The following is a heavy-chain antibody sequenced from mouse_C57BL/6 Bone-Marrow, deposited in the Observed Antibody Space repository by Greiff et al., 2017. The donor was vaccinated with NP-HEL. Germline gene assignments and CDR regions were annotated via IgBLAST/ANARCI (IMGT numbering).Heavy chain of an antibody. CDR2: INYDGSST. V-gene: IGHV5-16*01. D-gene: IGHD2-4*01. Sequence: EVQGVESEGGLVQPGSSMKLSCTASGFTFSDYYMAWVRQVPEKGLEWVANINYDGSSTYYLDSLKSRFIISRDNAKNILYLQMSSLKSDTATYYCAREGGLRRRTYAMDYWGQGTSVTVSS. CDR3: AREGGLRRRTYAMDY. CDR1: GFTFSDYY. J-gene: IGHJ4*01.